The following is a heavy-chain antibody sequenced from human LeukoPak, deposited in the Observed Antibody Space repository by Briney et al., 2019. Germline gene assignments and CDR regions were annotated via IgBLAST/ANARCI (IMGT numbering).Heavy chain of an antibody. J-gene: IGHJ4*02. D-gene: IGHD6-6*01. CDR1: GGSISSSSYY. CDR3: ARGSSSSGFDY. Sequence: PSETLSLTCTVSGGSISSSSYYWGWIRQPPGKGLEWIGYIYYSGSTYYNPSLKSRVTISVDTSKNQFSLKLSSVTAADTAVYYCARGSSSSGFDYWGQGTLVTVSS. CDR2: IYYSGST. V-gene: IGHV4-31*03.